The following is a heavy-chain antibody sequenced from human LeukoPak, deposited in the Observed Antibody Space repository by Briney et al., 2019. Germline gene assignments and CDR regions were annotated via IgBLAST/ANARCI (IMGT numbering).Heavy chain of an antibody. CDR3: ARYSSSWYHYYYGMDV. Sequence: ASVKVSCKASGYTFTSYGISWVRQAPGQGLEWMGWISAYNGNTNYAQKLQGRVTMTTDTSTSTAYTELRSLRSDDTAVYYCARYSSSWYHYYYGMDVWGQGTTVTVSS. V-gene: IGHV1-18*01. D-gene: IGHD6-13*01. J-gene: IGHJ6*02. CDR2: ISAYNGNT. CDR1: GYTFTSYG.